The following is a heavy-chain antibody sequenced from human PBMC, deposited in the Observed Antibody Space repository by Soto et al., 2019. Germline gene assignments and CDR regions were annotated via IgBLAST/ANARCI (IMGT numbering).Heavy chain of an antibody. J-gene: IGHJ4*02. D-gene: IGHD2-8*01. V-gene: IGHV4-39*01. CDR1: GGSISSSSYY. CDR2: IYYSGST. Sequence: SETLSLTCTVSGGSISSSSYYWGWIRQPPGKGLEWIGSIYYSGSTYYNPSLKSRVTISVDTSKNQFSLKLSSVTAADTAVYYCASPSGGHCTNGVCSEIYFDYWGQGTLVTVSS. CDR3: ASPSGGHCTNGVCSEIYFDY.